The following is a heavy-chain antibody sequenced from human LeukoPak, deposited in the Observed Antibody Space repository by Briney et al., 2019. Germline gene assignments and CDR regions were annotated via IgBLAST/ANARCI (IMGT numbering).Heavy chain of an antibody. CDR3: AVYSYDGYDFDY. CDR2: IIPIFGTA. V-gene: IGHV1-69*13. D-gene: IGHD5-18*01. J-gene: IGHJ4*02. Sequence: ASVKVSCKASGGTFSSYAISWVRQAPGRGLEWMGGIIPIFGTANYAQKFQGRVTITADESTSTAYMELSSLRSEDTAVYYCAVYSYDGYDFDYWGQGTLVTVSS. CDR1: GGTFSSYA.